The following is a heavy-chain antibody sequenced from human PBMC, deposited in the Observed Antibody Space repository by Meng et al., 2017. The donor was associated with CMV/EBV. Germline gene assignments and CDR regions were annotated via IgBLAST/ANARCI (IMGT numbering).Heavy chain of an antibody. V-gene: IGHV3-30*02. J-gene: IGHJ4*03. D-gene: IGHD5-24*01. CDR1: GFTFSSYG. Sequence: GESLKISCAASGFTFSSYGMHWVRQAPGKGLEWVAFIRYDETNKYYTDSVKGRFTISRDNSKNTLYLQMNSLRAEDTAVYYCAKDFMGGEMATISGDYWGQGTTVTVSS. CDR2: IRYDETNK. CDR3: AKDFMGGEMATISGDY.